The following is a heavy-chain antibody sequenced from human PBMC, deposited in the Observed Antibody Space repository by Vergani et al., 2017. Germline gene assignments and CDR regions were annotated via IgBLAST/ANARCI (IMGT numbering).Heavy chain of an antibody. J-gene: IGHJ5*02. Sequence: QVQLVQSGAEVKKPGSSVKVSCKASGYTFTGYYMHWVRQAPGQGLEWMGWINPNSGGTNYAQKFQGRVTMTTDTSTSTAYMELRSLRSDDTAVYYCASDGSGSYPPDWFDPWGQGTLVTVSS. CDR2: INPNSGGT. CDR1: GYTFTGYY. V-gene: IGHV1-2*02. D-gene: IGHD3-10*01. CDR3: ASDGSGSYPPDWFDP.